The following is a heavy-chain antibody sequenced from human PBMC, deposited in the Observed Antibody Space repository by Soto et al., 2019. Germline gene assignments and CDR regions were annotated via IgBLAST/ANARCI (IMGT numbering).Heavy chain of an antibody. CDR2: IFNNGST. D-gene: IGHD2-2*01. CDR3: AQEHGYCSTPSCYAGLAFDP. J-gene: IGHJ5*02. CDR1: GGSISYYY. V-gene: IGHV4-59*03. Sequence: QVQLQESGPGLVKPSETLSLTCTISGGSISYYYWSWIRQPPGKGLEWMGYIFNNGSTNYNPSLQSRVTISVDTSKNQFSLKLNSVTAADTAVYYWAQEHGYCSTPSCYAGLAFDPWGQGTLVTVSS.